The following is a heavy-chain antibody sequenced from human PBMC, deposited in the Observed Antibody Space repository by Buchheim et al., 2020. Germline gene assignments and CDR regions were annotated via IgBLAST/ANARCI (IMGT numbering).Heavy chain of an antibody. J-gene: IGHJ4*02. CDR1: GFTFSSYW. CDR3: ARDTLYYDFWSGYYRNKGFDY. D-gene: IGHD3-3*01. V-gene: IGHV3-7*01. Sequence: EVQLVESGGGLVQPGGSLRLSCAASGFTFSSYWMSWVRQAPGKGLEWVANIKQDGSEKYYVDSVKGRFTISRDNAKNSLYLQMNSLRAEDTAVYYCARDTLYYDFWSGYYRNKGFDYWGQGTL. CDR2: IKQDGSEK.